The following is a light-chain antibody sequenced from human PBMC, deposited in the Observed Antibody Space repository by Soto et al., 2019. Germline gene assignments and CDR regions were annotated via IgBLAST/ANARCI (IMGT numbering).Light chain of an antibody. CDR2: GAS. Sequence: EIVLTQSPGTLSLSPGERATLSCRASQSVSSSYLAWYQQKPGQAPRLLIYGASSRATGIPDRFSGSGSGTDFTLSSSRLEPEDFAVYSCQQYGSSPYTCGQGTKLEIK. J-gene: IGKJ2*01. CDR1: QSVSSSY. CDR3: QQYGSSPYT. V-gene: IGKV3-20*01.